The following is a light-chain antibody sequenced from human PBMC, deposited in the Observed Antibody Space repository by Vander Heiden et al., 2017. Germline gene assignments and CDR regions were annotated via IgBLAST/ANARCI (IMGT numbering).Light chain of an antibody. V-gene: IGKV2-28*01. Sequence: DIVMTKSPLFLTVTTGEPDSISFRSRQSLLHSNGYNSVDWYLQKPGRSQQCLINLGSQRASGVPDRFSGSVSGTDFKLEISRVEAEYFGVYYCRQALQFPWKFRQGTKVEIK. CDR3: RQALQFPWK. CDR2: LGS. J-gene: IGKJ1*01. CDR1: QSLLHSNGYNS.